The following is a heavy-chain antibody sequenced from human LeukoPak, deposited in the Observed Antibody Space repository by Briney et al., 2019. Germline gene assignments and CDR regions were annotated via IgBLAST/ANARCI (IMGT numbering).Heavy chain of an antibody. J-gene: IGHJ4*02. CDR3: ARDRGYFDN. CDR2: IYSGGAI. CDR1: GFTVSTNY. Sequence: GGSLRLSCAASGFTVSTNYMSWVRQAPGKGLEWVSVIYSGGAIHYADSVKGRFTISRDNSKNTLFLQMNSLRTEDTAVYYCARDRGYFDNWGQGTLVTVSS. V-gene: IGHV3-53*05.